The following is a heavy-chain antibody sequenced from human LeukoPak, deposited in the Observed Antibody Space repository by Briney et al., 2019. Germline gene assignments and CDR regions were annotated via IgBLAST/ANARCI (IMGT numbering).Heavy chain of an antibody. CDR2: IKQDGSEK. V-gene: IGHV3-7*03. Sequence: GGSLRLSCAASGFTFSSYWMSWVRQAPGKGLEWVANIKQDGSEKYYVDSVKGRLTISRDNAKNSLYLQMDSLRAEDTAVYYCARYNFWSGYYENYFDYWGQGTLVTVSS. CDR3: ARYNFWSGYYENYFDY. J-gene: IGHJ4*02. CDR1: GFTFSSYW. D-gene: IGHD3-3*01.